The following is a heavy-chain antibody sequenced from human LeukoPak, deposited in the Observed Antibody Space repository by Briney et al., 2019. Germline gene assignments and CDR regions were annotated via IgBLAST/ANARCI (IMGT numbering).Heavy chain of an antibody. V-gene: IGHV3-33*01. CDR1: GFTFSSYG. Sequence: PGGSLRLSCAASGFTFSSYGMHWVRQAPGKGLEWVAVIWYDGSNKYYADSVKGRFTISRDNSKNTLYLQMNSLRAEDTAVYYCARDTKPIVVVPAPDYWGQGTLVTVSS. J-gene: IGHJ4*02. CDR2: IWYDGSNK. D-gene: IGHD2-2*01. CDR3: ARDTKPIVVVPAPDY.